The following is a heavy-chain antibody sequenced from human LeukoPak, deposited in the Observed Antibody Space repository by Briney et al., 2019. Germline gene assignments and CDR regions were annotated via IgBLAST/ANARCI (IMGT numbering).Heavy chain of an antibody. Sequence: GGSLRLSCAASGFTFSSYGMHWVRQAPGKGLEWVAVISYDGSNEYYADSVKGRFTISRDNSKNTLYLQMNSLRAEDTAVYYCATNRWFDPWGQGTLVTVSS. CDR1: GFTFSSYG. J-gene: IGHJ5*02. CDR3: ATNRWFDP. D-gene: IGHD2-8*01. V-gene: IGHV3-30*03. CDR2: ISYDGSNE.